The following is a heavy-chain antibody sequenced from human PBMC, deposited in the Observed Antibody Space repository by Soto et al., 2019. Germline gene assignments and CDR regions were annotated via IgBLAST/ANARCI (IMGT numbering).Heavy chain of an antibody. Sequence: SQTLSLTCTVSGGSISSGGYYWSCIRQHPGKGLGWIGYIYYSGSTYYNPSLKSRVTISVDTSKNQFSLKLSSVTAADTAVYYCARYPLRIVVVMYAFDIWGQGTMVTVSS. J-gene: IGHJ3*02. V-gene: IGHV4-31*03. CDR1: GGSISSGGYY. CDR2: IYYSGST. D-gene: IGHD3-22*01. CDR3: ARYPLRIVVVMYAFDI.